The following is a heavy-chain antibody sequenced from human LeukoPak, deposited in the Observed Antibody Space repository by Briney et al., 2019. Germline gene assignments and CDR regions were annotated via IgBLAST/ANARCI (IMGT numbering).Heavy chain of an antibody. CDR3: ARDPYGSGSYLTWFDP. D-gene: IGHD3-10*01. V-gene: IGHV1-69*06. Sequence: SVKVSCKASGGTFSSYAISWVRQAPGQGLEWMGGIIPIFGTANYAQKFQGRVTITADKSTSTAYMELSSLRSEDTAVYYCARDPYGSGSYLTWFDPWGQGTLVTVSS. CDR1: GGTFSSYA. CDR2: IIPIFGTA. J-gene: IGHJ5*02.